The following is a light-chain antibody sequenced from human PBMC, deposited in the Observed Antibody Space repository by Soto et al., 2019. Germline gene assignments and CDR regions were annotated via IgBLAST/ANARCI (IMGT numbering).Light chain of an antibody. Sequence: QSVLTQPPSVSGAPGQRVTISCTGSSSTIGAGFDVHWYQQLPGTAPKLLIYGDTNRLSGVPDRFSGSKSGTSASLVITGLQAEDEADYYCQSYDTALSVYVVFGGGTKLTVL. CDR1: SSTIGAGFD. V-gene: IGLV1-40*01. J-gene: IGLJ2*01. CDR2: GDT. CDR3: QSYDTALSVYVV.